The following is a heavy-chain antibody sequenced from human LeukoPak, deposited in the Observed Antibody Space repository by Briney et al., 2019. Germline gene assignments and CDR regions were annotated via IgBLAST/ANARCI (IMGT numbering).Heavy chain of an antibody. CDR1: GFTFSSYS. Sequence: GGSLSLSCAASGFTFSSYSMNWVRQAPGKGLEWVSYISSSSSTIYYADSVKGRFTISRDNAKNSLYLQMNSLRAEDTAVYFCARLRSTQLRYFDVDHWGQGTLVTVSS. V-gene: IGHV3-48*04. CDR2: ISSSSSTI. D-gene: IGHD5-24*01. J-gene: IGHJ4*02. CDR3: ARLRSTQLRYFDVDH.